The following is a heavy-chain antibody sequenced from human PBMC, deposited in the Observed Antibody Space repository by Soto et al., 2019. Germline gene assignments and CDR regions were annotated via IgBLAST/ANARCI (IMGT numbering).Heavy chain of an antibody. CDR1: GASIDNHF. D-gene: IGHD1-1*01. V-gene: IGHV4-4*07. CDR3: AISTYNRFDS. J-gene: IGHJ4*02. Sequence: QLLLQESGPGLVGPSEILSLTCTVPGASIDNHFCHWLRQPAGKGLERIGHIHSKGKTIYNPALEGRATLSVDTAQKRFYLSLNYLTAADTALYYCAISTYNRFDSWGQGTLVSVSS. CDR2: IHSKGKT.